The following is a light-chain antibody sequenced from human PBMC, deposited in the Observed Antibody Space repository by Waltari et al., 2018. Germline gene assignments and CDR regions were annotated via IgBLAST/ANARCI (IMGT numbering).Light chain of an antibody. CDR3: SSYTTTYKLV. J-gene: IGLJ1*01. Sequence: QSALSQPASVSGSPGQSITISCPGTSSDVGAFDFVSWYQQHPGKAPKLLIYGVSDRPSGVSNRFSGSKSGNTASLTISGLQAEDEADYYCSSYTTTYKLVFGSGTRVTVI. CDR2: GVS. CDR1: SSDVGAFDF. V-gene: IGLV2-14*03.